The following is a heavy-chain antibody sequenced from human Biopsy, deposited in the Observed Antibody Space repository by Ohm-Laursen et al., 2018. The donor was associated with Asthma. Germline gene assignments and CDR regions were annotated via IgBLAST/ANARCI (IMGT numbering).Heavy chain of an antibody. CDR1: GFTVSTSG. D-gene: IGHD4-23*01. J-gene: IGHJ3*02. CDR3: ARAYGGSFFSGSFDI. Sequence: SLRLSCAATGFTVSTSGMSWVRQPPGKGLEWVSVIYSGGGTYYADSVQGRVTISRDNSKNTLSLQMNSLRAEDTAVYYCARAYGGSFFSGSFDIWGQGTVVTVSS. V-gene: IGHV3-53*01. CDR2: IYSGGGT.